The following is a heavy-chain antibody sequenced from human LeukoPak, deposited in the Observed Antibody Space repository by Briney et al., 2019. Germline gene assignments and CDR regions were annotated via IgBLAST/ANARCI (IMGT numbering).Heavy chain of an antibody. CDR1: GVSFSTYY. D-gene: IGHD1-26*01. CDR3: ARERGILRGDAFDI. V-gene: IGHV4-4*07. J-gene: IGHJ3*02. Sequence: PSETLSLTCTASGVSFSTYYWTWLRQPAGKGLEWIGRIYSSGNTNYNPSLESRVTRSIDTSKNQFSLKLTSVTAADTAVYYCARERGILRGDAFDIWGQGTVVTVSS. CDR2: IYSSGNT.